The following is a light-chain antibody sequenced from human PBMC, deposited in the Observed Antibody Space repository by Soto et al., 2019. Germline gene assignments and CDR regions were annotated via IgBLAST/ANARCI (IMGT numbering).Light chain of an antibody. Sequence: DIQMTQSPSSVSASVGDRVTITCRASEGISSWLAWYQKKPGKAPKLLIYAASSLQSGVPSRFSGSGSGTDFPLNSSSLQHGDFATYYHQQAYSFPHNFGPGTKVDI. CDR1: EGISSW. CDR2: AAS. J-gene: IGKJ3*01. V-gene: IGKV1D-12*01. CDR3: QQAYSFPHN.